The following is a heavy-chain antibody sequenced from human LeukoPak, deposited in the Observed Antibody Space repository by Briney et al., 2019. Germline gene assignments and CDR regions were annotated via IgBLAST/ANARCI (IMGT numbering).Heavy chain of an antibody. CDR1: GGTFSSYA. D-gene: IGHD3/OR15-3a*01. V-gene: IGHV1-8*03. J-gene: IGHJ3*02. CDR3: ARGGLAYDAFDI. CDR2: MNPNSGNT. Sequence: GASVKVSCKASGGTFSSYAINWVRQATGQGLEWMGWMNPNSGNTGYAQKFQGRVTITRNTSISTAYMELSSLRSEDTAVYYCARGGLAYDAFDIWGQGTMVTVSS.